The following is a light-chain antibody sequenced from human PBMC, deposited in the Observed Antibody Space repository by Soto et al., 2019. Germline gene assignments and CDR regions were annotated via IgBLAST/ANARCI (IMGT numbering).Light chain of an antibody. CDR2: DNN. J-gene: IGLJ2*01. CDR3: QSFDTSLSGFLI. CDR1: SSNIGAGYD. Sequence: QAVVTQPPSVSGAPGQRVTISCTGSSSNIGAGYDVHWFQQLPGTAPKLLIYDNNNRPSGVPDRFSGSKSDTSASLAITGLQAEAEADYYCQSFDTSLSGFLIFGGGTKLTVL. V-gene: IGLV1-40*01.